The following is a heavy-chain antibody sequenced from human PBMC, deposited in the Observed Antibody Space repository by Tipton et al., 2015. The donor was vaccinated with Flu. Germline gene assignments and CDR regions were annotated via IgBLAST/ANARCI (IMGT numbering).Heavy chain of an antibody. D-gene: IGHD2/OR15-2a*01. V-gene: IGHV3-15*01. Sequence: SLRLSCAASGFTFSNAWMSWVRQAPGKGLEWVGRTKSKTDGGTTDYAAPVKGRFTISRDDSKNTLYLQMKSLKTEDTAVYYCTPFFFLGGDYWGQGTLVTVSS. CDR3: TPFFFLGGDY. CDR2: TKSKTDGGTT. J-gene: IGHJ4*02. CDR1: GFTFSNAW.